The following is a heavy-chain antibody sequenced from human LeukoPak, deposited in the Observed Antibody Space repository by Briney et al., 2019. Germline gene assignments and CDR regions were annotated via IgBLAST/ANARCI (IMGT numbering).Heavy chain of an antibody. CDR3: ARDGIQGPSYYFDY. J-gene: IGHJ4*02. Sequence: GGSLRLSCAASGFTFSSYAMHWVRQAPGKGLEWVSYISSSGSTIYYADFVKGRFTISRDNAKNSLYLQMNSLRAEDTAVYYCARDGIQGPSYYFDYCGQGTLVTVSS. V-gene: IGHV3-48*04. CDR1: GFTFSSYA. CDR2: ISSSGSTI. D-gene: IGHD1-26*01.